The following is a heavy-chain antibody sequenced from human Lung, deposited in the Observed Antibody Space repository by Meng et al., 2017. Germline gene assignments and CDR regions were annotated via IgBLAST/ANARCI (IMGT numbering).Heavy chain of an antibody. CDR1: GYTFTHHG. J-gene: IGHJ4*02. V-gene: IGHV1-18*01. CDR3: ARDPSNTSGRYAYFDY. D-gene: IGHD6-19*01. Sequence: QVQLVQSGAEVKKPGASGKVSGKASGYTFTHHGISWIRQAPGQGLEWMGWISCYNGDTNYAQNLQGRVTMTIDKSTSTAYMDLRSLRSDDTAVYYCARDPSNTSGRYAYFDYWGQGTLVTVSS. CDR2: ISCYNGDT.